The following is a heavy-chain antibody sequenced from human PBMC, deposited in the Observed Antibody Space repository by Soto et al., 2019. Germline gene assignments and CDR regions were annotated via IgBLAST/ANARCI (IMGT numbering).Heavy chain of an antibody. V-gene: IGHV1-3*01. J-gene: IGHJ4*02. CDR2: INAGNGNT. D-gene: IGHD2-15*01. CDR1: GYTFTSYA. Sequence: ASVKVSCKASGYTFTSYAMHWVRQAPGQRQEWMGWINAGNGNTKYSQKFQGRVTITRDTSASTAYMELSSLRSEDTAVYYCARVEIKDIVVVVAATLNYWGQGTLVTVSS. CDR3: ARVEIKDIVVVVAATLNY.